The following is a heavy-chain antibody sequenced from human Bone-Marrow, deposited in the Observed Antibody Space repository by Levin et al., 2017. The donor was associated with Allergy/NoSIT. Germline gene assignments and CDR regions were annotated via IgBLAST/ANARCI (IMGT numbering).Heavy chain of an antibody. J-gene: IGHJ3*02. CDR1: GYTFTSYD. CDR2: MNPNSDDT. Sequence: GESLKISCKASGYTFTSYDINWVRQATGQGLEWMGSMNPNSDDTGYAQRFQGRITMTRDTSINTAYMELRTLSSEDTAVYYCVRGDRAFDIWGHGTMVTVSS. V-gene: IGHV1-8*01. CDR3: VRGDRAFDI.